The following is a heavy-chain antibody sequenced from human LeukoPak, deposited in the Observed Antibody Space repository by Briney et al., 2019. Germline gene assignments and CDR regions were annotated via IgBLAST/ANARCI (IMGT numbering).Heavy chain of an antibody. Sequence: KPSETLSLTCDVYSGSFGGYYWSWIRQPPGKGLEWIGYIYYSGSTNYNPSLKSRVTISVDTSKNQFSLKLSSVTAADTAVYYCARHKGWSVKSPILYDILAPGYAFDIWGQGTMVTVSS. CDR1: SGSFGGYY. CDR2: IYYSGST. D-gene: IGHD3-9*01. V-gene: IGHV4-59*08. J-gene: IGHJ3*02. CDR3: ARHKGWSVKSPILYDILAPGYAFDI.